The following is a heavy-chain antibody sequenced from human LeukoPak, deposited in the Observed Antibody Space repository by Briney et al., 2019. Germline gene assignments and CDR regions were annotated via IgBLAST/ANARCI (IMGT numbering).Heavy chain of an antibody. CDR3: AREAGTASLDY. Sequence: PSETLSLTCTVSGGSISSYYWSWIRQPPGKGLEWIGYIYYSGSTNYNPSLKSRVTISVDTSENQFSLKLSSVTAADTAVYYCAREAGTASLDYWGQGTLVTVSS. CDR2: IYYSGST. V-gene: IGHV4-59*01. CDR1: GGSISSYY. J-gene: IGHJ4*02. D-gene: IGHD2-21*02.